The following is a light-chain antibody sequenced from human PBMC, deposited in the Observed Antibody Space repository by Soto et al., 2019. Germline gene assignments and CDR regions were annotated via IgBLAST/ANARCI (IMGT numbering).Light chain of an antibody. CDR2: GAS. CDR3: QQYGSSLYT. J-gene: IGKJ2*01. V-gene: IGKV3-20*01. Sequence: EIELTQSPGTLSLSPGERATLSCRASQSVSSSYLAWYQQKPGQAPRLLIYGASSRATGIPDRFSGSGSGSDVTLTISRLEPEDFAVYYCQQYGSSLYTFGQGTKLEIK. CDR1: QSVSSSY.